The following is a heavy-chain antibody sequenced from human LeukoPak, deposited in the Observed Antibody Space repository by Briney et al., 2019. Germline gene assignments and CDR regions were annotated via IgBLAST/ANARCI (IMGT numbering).Heavy chain of an antibody. CDR3: ARDDSTVTTSWFDP. CDR2: NIPIFGTA. V-gene: IGHV1-69*13. Sequence: SVKVSCKASGGTFSSYAISWVRQAPGQGLEWMGGNIPIFGTANYAQKFQGRVTITADESTSTAYMELSSLRSEDTAVYYCARDDSTVTTSWFDPWGQGTLVTVSS. J-gene: IGHJ5*02. D-gene: IGHD4-17*01. CDR1: GGTFSSYA.